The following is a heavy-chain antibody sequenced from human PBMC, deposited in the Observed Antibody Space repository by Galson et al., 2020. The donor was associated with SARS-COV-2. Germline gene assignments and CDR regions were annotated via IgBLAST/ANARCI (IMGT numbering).Heavy chain of an antibody. CDR1: LLPISRSHYY. D-gene: IGHD3-9*01. J-gene: IGHJ4*02. Sequence: SDTLPLTRSVSLLPISRSHYYWGWVRQPPGTGLEWLCSTYYSGLRYYNPSLTSRLTITVDTSKNLFFMKLTSVTAADTAVYYCAKQILTGYYSFYYFDYWGQGALITVSS. CDR3: AKQILTGYYSFYYFDY. V-gene: IGHV4-39*01. CDR2: TYYSGLR.